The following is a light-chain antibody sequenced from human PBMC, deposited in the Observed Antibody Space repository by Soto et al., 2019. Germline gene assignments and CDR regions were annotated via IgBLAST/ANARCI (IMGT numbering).Light chain of an antibody. Sequence: DVQMTHSPSAVSASVGDRVNITCRARQGISDYLAWFQQTPGQVPKRLMYSGSTLQSVVPSRFRGSRSWTKFTLTIISLKPEDFATCYCLQHNSYRRTFGGGTKVEVK. V-gene: IGKV1-17*03. J-gene: IGKJ4*01. CDR2: SGS. CDR1: QGISDY. CDR3: LQHNSYRRT.